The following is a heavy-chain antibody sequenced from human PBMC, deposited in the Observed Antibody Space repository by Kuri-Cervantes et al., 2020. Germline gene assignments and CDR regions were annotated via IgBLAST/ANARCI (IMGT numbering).Heavy chain of an antibody. CDR3: ATSSRAEYYFDY. J-gene: IGHJ4*02. CDR2: ISSSSSYI. CDR1: GFTFSSYS. Sequence: GESLKISCAASGFTFSSYSMNWVRQAPGKGLEWVSSISSSSSYIYYADSVKGRFTISRDNAKNSLYLQMNSLRAEDTAVYYCATSSRAEYYFDYWDQGTLVTVSS. V-gene: IGHV3-21*01.